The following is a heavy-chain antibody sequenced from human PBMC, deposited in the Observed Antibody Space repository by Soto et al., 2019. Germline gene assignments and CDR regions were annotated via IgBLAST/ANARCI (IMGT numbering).Heavy chain of an antibody. J-gene: IGHJ4*02. CDR2: INPSGGST. CDR1: GYTFTSYY. Sequence: ASVKVSCKASGYTFTSYYMHWVRQAPGQGLEWMGIINPSGGSTSYAQKFQGRVTMTRDTSTSTVYMELSSLRSEDTAVYYCARGPRRVEITGTPFDYWGQGTLVTVSS. V-gene: IGHV1-46*01. CDR3: ARGPRRVEITGTPFDY. D-gene: IGHD1-7*01.